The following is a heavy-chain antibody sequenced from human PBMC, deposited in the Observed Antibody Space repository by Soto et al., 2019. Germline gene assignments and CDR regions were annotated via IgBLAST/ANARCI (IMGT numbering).Heavy chain of an antibody. CDR3: ARVLLWFGELLNYNWFDP. Sequence: PSETLSLTCTVSGDSISSGDYYWSWIRQPPGKGLEWIGYIFYSGTTYYNPSLKSRVTISVDTSKNQFSLKLSSVTAADTAVYYCARVLLWFGELLNYNWFDPWGQGTLVTVSS. V-gene: IGHV4-30-4*01. CDR1: GDSISSGDYY. D-gene: IGHD3-10*01. J-gene: IGHJ5*02. CDR2: IFYSGTT.